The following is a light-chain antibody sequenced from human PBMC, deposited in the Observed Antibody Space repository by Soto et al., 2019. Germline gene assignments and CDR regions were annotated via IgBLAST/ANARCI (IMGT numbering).Light chain of an antibody. CDR1: QSVSSK. Sequence: EIVMTQSPATLSVSPGERATLSCMASQSVSSKLAWYQQKAGQAPRLLIYGASTRATGIPARFSGSGSGTEFTLTISSLQSEDFAVYYCQQYGSSPRTFGQGTKVDIK. J-gene: IGKJ1*01. CDR2: GAS. V-gene: IGKV3-15*01. CDR3: QQYGSSPRT.